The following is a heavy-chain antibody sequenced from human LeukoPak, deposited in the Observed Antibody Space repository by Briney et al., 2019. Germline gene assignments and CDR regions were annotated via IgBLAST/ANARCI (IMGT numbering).Heavy chain of an antibody. CDR2: IIPIFGTA. J-gene: IGHJ4*02. CDR1: GGTFSSYA. V-gene: IGHV1-69*05. Sequence: GASVKVSCKASGGTFSSYAISWVRQAPGQGLEWMGGIIPIFGTANYAQKFQGRVTITTDESTSTAYMELSSLRSEDTAVYYCARGGDDGSTFDYWGQGTLATVSS. CDR3: ARGGDDGSTFDY. D-gene: IGHD5-24*01.